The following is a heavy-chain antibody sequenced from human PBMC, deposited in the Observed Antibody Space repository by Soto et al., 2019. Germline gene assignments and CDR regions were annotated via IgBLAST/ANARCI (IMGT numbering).Heavy chain of an antibody. D-gene: IGHD3-22*01. CDR3: AKEFYYDASGQYADLYFDS. J-gene: IGHJ4*02. CDR1: GFSVSSYA. Sequence: EVLLLESGGGLTQPGGSLRLACAASGFSVSSYAMSWVRQAPPQGLEWVSSISTRGGRTYYADSVKGRFSISRDNSANAVYLDMDNLGAEDTGIYYCAKEFYYDASGQYADLYFDSWGQGALVTVSS. CDR2: ISTRGGRT. V-gene: IGHV3-23*01.